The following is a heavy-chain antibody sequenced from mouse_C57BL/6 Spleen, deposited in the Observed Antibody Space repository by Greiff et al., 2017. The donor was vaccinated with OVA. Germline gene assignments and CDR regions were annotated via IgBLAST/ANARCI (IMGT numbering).Heavy chain of an antibody. Sequence: VQLQQPGAELVKPGASVKVSCTASGYTFTSYWMHWVKQRPGQGLEWIGRIHPSDSDTNYNQKFKGKATLTVDESSSTAYLQRSSLTSAGTAVYDGAMGELLDYVDYWGQGTTLTVSS. CDR2: IHPSDSDT. CDR3: AMGELLDYVDY. D-gene: IGHD2-12*01. CDR1: GYTFTSYW. V-gene: IGHV1-74*01. J-gene: IGHJ2*01.